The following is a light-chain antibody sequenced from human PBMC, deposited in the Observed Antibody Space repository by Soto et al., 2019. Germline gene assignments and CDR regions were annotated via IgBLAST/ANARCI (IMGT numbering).Light chain of an antibody. J-gene: IGKJ1*01. CDR3: QHYESFSEA. Sequence: DIQVTQSPSTLSASVGDRVTITCRASQSISGWLAWYQQEPGKAPKLLIHKASSLQSGVPSRFSGSGSGTEFTLTISSLQPDDFATYYCQHYESFSEAFGQGTKVDIK. CDR2: KAS. CDR1: QSISGW. V-gene: IGKV1-5*03.